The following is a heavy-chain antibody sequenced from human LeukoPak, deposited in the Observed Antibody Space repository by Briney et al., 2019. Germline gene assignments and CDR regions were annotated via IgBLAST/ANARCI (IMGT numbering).Heavy chain of an antibody. CDR3: ARDRFGGYGAFDI. V-gene: IGHV4-59*13. J-gene: IGHJ3*02. Sequence: SETLSLTCTVSGGSISSYYWSWIRQPPAKGLERGGDIYYSGSTHYNASRKCRGSISVDTSKNHFSLELSAVTAADTAVYYCARDRFGGYGAFDIWGQKTMVTLSS. D-gene: IGHD3-10*01. CDR1: GGSISSYY. CDR2: IYYSGST.